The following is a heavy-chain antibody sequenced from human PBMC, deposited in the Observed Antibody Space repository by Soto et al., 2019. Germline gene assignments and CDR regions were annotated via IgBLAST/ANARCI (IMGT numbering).Heavy chain of an antibody. J-gene: IGHJ5*02. CDR3: ARGYSSGWYAWERQPSEFDP. V-gene: IGHV1-8*01. Sequence: QVQLVQSGAEVKKPGASVKVSCKASGYTFTSYDINWVRQATGQGLEWMGWMNPNSGNTGYAQKFQGRVTMTRNTSISTAYMELSSLRSEDTAVYYCARGYSSGWYAWERQPSEFDPWGQGTLVTVSS. CDR2: MNPNSGNT. D-gene: IGHD6-19*01. CDR1: GYTFTSYD.